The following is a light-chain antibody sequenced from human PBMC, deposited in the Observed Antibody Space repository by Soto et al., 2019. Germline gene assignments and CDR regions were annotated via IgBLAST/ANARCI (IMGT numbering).Light chain of an antibody. CDR3: SSYAGSNNLL. V-gene: IGLV2-8*01. Sequence: QSVLTQPPSASGSPGQSVTISCTGTSSDVGGYNYASWYQQHPGKAPKLMIYEVTKRPSGVPDRFSGSKSGNTASLTVSGLQAEDEADYYCSSYAGSNNLLFGGGTQLTVL. CDR2: EVT. CDR1: SSDVGGYNY. J-gene: IGLJ2*01.